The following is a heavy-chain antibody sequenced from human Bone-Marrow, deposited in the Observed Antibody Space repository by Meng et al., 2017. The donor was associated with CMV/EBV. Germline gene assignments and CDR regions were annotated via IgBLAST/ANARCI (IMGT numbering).Heavy chain of an antibody. D-gene: IGHD3-3*01. Sequence: GSLRLSCTVSGGSISSSSYYWGWIRQPPGKGLEWIGSIYYSGSTYYNPSLKSRVTISVDTSKNQFSLKLSSVTAADTAVYYCARAGPKYYGAYYYYGMDVWGQGTTVTVSS. J-gene: IGHJ6*02. CDR1: GGSISSSSYY. V-gene: IGHV4-39*07. CDR3: ARAGPKYYGAYYYYGMDV. CDR2: IYYSGST.